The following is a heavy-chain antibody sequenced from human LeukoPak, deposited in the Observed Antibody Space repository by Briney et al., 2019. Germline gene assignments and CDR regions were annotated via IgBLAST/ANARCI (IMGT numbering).Heavy chain of an antibody. D-gene: IGHD3-10*01. CDR2: IWYDGSNK. CDR1: GFTFSSHG. Sequence: GRSLRLSCAASGFTFSSHGMHWVRQAPGKGLEGVAVIWYDGSNKYYADSVKGRFTISRDDSKNTLYLQMTSLRVEDTAVYYCARAVRGVGSDYWGQGTLVTVSS. J-gene: IGHJ4*02. CDR3: ARAVRGVGSDY. V-gene: IGHV3-33*01.